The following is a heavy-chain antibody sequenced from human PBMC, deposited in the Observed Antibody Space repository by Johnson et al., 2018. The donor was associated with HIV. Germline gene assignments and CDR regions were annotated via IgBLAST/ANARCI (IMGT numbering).Heavy chain of an antibody. CDR1: GFTFNDYG. CDR3: ARVSRLGDIAVLSDAFDT. V-gene: IGHV3-20*04. J-gene: IGHJ3*02. CDR2: TNWNGCST. Sequence: VQLVESGGGVVRPGGSLRLSCAASGFTFNDYGMSWVRQAPGEGLEWVSGTNWNGCSTGYADSVKGRFTVSRDNAKNSLYLQMNSLRVEDTALYYCARVSRLGDIAVLSDAFDTWGQGTMVTVSS. D-gene: IGHD6-19*01.